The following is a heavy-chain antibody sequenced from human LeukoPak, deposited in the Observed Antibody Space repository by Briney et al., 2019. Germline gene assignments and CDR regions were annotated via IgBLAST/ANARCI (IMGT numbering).Heavy chain of an antibody. J-gene: IGHJ5*02. CDR1: GFTVSSHY. CDR3: ARMYGGNWFDP. D-gene: IGHD4-23*01. CDR2: LYTCADT. V-gene: IGHV3-66*02. Sequence: VQPLGSLRLSCAASGFTVSSHYVTWVRQAPGKGLEWVSVLYTCADTYDADSVKGRFTTARGNSKNTLYLQMNSLRAEDTAMYYCARMYGGNWFDPWGQGTLVTVSS.